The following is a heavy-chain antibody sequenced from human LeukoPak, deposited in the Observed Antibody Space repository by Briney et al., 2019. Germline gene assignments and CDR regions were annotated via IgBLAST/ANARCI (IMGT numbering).Heavy chain of an antibody. D-gene: IGHD3-10*01. CDR2: MDPKSGNT. V-gene: IGHV1-8*01. J-gene: IGHJ3*02. CDR3: ARYGADTVGSGDAFDM. CDR1: GYTFTSDD. Sequence: ASVKVSCKASGYTFTSDDINWVRRATGQGLEWMEWMDPKSGNTGYAQKFQGRVTMTRNIAISTAYLEISSLRPEDTAVYYCARYGADTVGSGDAFDMWGQGTMVIVSS.